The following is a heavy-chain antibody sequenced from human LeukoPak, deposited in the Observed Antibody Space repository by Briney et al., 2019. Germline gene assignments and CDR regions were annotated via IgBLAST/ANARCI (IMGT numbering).Heavy chain of an antibody. D-gene: IGHD6-13*01. CDR3: ARDYPPGIAAAGPPLANWFDP. V-gene: IGHV3-30-3*01. CDR1: GFTFSSYA. Sequence: GGSLRLSCAASGFTFSSYAMHWVRQAPGKGLEWVAVISYDGSNKYYADSVKGRFTISRDNSKNTLYLQMNSLRAEDTAVYYCARDYPPGIAAAGPPLANWFDPWGQGTLVTVSS. J-gene: IGHJ5*02. CDR2: ISYDGSNK.